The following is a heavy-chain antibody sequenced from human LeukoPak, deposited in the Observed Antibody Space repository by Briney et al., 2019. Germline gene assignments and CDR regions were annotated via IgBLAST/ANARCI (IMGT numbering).Heavy chain of an antibody. D-gene: IGHD1-26*01. CDR2: ISGSGGST. V-gene: IGHV3-23*01. CDR3: AKEGVGAPYYYYYMDV. Sequence: GGSLRLSCAASGFTFSNYGMNWVRQAPGKGLDWVSAISGSGGSTYYADSVKGRFTISRDNSKNTLYLQMNSLRAEHTAVYYCAKEGVGAPYYYYYMDVWGKGTTVTVSS. J-gene: IGHJ6*03. CDR1: GFTFSNYG.